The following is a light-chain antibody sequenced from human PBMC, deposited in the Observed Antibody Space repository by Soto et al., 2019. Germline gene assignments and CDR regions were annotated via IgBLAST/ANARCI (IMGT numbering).Light chain of an antibody. Sequence: EIVLTQSPGTLSLSPGERATLSCRASQGVGSSYLAWYQQKPGQAPRLLIYGTSNRATGIPDRFSGSGSGTDLTLTISRLEPEDFAVYYWQQYGFSPITFGQGTRLEI. CDR1: QGVGSSY. V-gene: IGKV3-20*01. CDR2: GTS. J-gene: IGKJ5*01. CDR3: QQYGFSPIT.